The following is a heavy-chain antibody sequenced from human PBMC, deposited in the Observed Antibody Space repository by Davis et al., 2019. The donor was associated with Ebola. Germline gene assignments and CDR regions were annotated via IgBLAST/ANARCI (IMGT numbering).Heavy chain of an antibody. J-gene: IGHJ4*02. Sequence: GESLKISCAASGFTFSSYSMNWVRQAPGKGLEWVSYISSSGSTIYYADSVKGRFTISRDNAKNSLYLQMNSLRAEDTAVYYCARGRYDYVWGSYRSDFDYWGQEALVTVSS. D-gene: IGHD3-16*02. CDR2: ISSSGSTI. CDR3: ARGRYDYVWGSYRSDFDY. CDR1: GFTFSSYS. V-gene: IGHV3-48*04.